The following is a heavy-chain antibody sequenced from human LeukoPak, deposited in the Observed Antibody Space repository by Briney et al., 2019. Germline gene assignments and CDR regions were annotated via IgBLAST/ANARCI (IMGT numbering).Heavy chain of an antibody. CDR2: IKQDGSEK. D-gene: IGHD3-3*01. J-gene: IGHJ6*03. V-gene: IGHV3-7*01. CDR1: GFTFSSYW. Sequence: GGSLRLSCAASGFTFSSYWMNWVRQAPGKGLEWVANIKQDGSEKYYVDSVKGRFTISRDNAKNSLYLQMNSLRAEDTAVYYCARWYYDFWSGYSYYYYYYMDVWGKGTTVTISS. CDR3: ARWYYDFWSGYSYYYYYYMDV.